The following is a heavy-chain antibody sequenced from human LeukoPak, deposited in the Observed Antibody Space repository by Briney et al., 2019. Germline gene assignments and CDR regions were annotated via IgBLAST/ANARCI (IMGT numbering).Heavy chain of an antibody. Sequence: SETLSLTCTVSGGSISNYYWSWIRQPPGKGLEWIGFIYYSGTTHYNPSLKSRVTMSVATSNNQFSLKLRSVTAADTAVYHCARHWAYCSGGTCYSFDDWGQGTLVTVSS. V-gene: IGHV4-59*08. CDR3: ARHWAYCSGGTCYSFDD. CDR1: GGSISNYY. D-gene: IGHD2-15*01. CDR2: IYYSGTT. J-gene: IGHJ4*02.